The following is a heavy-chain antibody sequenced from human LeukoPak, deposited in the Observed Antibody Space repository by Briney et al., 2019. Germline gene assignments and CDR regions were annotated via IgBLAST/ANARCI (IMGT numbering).Heavy chain of an antibody. J-gene: IGHJ3*02. CDR1: GGSISSYY. CDR2: IFYSGST. V-gene: IGHV4-59*12. D-gene: IGHD3-22*01. CDR3: AKSNGYGLIDI. Sequence: SETLSLTCTVSGGSISSYYWSWIRQPPGKALEWIGNIFYSGSTYYSPSLKSRVTISLDTSRNQFSLKLNSVTAADTAVYYCAKSNGYGLIDIWGQGTMVTLSS.